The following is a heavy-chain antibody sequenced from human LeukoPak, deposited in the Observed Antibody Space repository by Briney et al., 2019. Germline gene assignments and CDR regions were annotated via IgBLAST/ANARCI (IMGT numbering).Heavy chain of an antibody. Sequence: SETLSLTCTVSGGSISSYYWSWIRQPPGKGLEWIGYTYYSGSTNYNPSLKSRVTISVDTSKNQFSLKLSSVTAADTAVYYCARHGVAGYYDSSGYSNGDWFDPWGQGTLVTVSS. D-gene: IGHD3-22*01. V-gene: IGHV4-59*08. CDR1: GGSISSYY. CDR3: ARHGVAGYYDSSGYSNGDWFDP. J-gene: IGHJ5*02. CDR2: TYYSGST.